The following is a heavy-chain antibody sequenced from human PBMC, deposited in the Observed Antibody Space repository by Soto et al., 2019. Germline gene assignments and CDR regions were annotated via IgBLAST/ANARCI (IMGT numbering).Heavy chain of an antibody. J-gene: IGHJ5*02. Sequence: PGGSLRLSCAASGFTFSNAWMSWVRQAPGKGLEWVGRIKSKTDGGTTDYAAPVKGRFTISRDDSKNTLYLQMNSLRAEDTAVYYCAKENGILGANWGIFQSWGQGTLVTVSS. D-gene: IGHD7-27*01. CDR1: GFTFSNAW. CDR3: AKENGILGANWGIFQS. CDR2: IKSKTDGGTT. V-gene: IGHV3-15*01.